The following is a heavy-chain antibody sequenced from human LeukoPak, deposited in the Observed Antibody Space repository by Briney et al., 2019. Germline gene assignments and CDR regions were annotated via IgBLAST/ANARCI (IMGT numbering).Heavy chain of an antibody. D-gene: IGHD4-23*01. V-gene: IGHV4-61*01. CDR3: ATYYGGNSGTDAFDI. CDR2: IYYSGST. CDR1: GGSVSSGSYY. Sequence: SETLSLTCTVSGGSVSSGSYYWSWIRQPPGKGLEWIGYIYYSGSTNYNPSLKGRVTISVDTSKNQFSLKLSSVTAADTAVYYCATYYGGNSGTDAFDIWGQGTMVTVSS. J-gene: IGHJ3*02.